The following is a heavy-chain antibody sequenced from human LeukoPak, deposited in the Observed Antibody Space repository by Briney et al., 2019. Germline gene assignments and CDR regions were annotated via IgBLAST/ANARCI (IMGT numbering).Heavy chain of an antibody. J-gene: IGHJ4*02. CDR1: GPPFSRHG. D-gene: IGHD5-24*01. V-gene: IGHV3-33*01. CDR2: IWFDGRET. CDR3: ARRGGGDGYKGGSLDS. Sequence: PGGSLRLSCTASGPPFSRHGMHWVRQAPGKGLELLALIWFDGRETYYADSVKGRYTISRGNSRNTARLQVDSLRVEYTAVYYCARRGGGDGYKGGSLDSWGQGTLVTVS.